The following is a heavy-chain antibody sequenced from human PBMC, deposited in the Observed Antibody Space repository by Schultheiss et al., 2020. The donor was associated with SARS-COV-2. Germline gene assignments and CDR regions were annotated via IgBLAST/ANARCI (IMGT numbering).Heavy chain of an antibody. J-gene: IGHJ6*02. CDR3: ARDVDSSAWNGMDV. V-gene: IGHV3-11*04. Sequence: GGSLRLSCADSGFTFSDYYMSWIRQAPGKGLEWVSYISSSGSTIYYADSVKGRFTISRDNSKGTLYLQMNSLRADDTAVYYCARDVDSSAWNGMDVWGQGTTVTVSS. CDR2: ISSSGSTI. CDR1: GFTFSDYY. D-gene: IGHD6-19*01.